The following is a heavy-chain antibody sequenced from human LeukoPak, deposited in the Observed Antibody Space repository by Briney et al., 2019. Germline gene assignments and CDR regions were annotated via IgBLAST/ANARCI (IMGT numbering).Heavy chain of an antibody. J-gene: IGHJ3*02. CDR1: GFTFSRYN. V-gene: IGHV3-21*01. D-gene: IGHD2-2*01. CDR3: ARDIKGQYQDAFDI. CDR2: ISTSSSYT. Sequence: GGSLRLSCAASGFTFSRYNMNWVRQAPGKGLEWVSFISTSSSYTYYADSVKGRFTISRGNAKNSVYLQMNSLRAEDTAVYYCARDIKGQYQDAFDIWGQGTMVTVSS.